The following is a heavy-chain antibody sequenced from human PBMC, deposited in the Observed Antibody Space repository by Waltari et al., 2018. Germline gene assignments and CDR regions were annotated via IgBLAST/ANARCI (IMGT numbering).Heavy chain of an antibody. J-gene: IGHJ5*02. CDR3: AREIGYSYSGWYNWFDP. V-gene: IGHV4-59*11. CDR1: GGSISSHY. CDR2: IYYSGST. D-gene: IGHD5-18*01. Sequence: QVQLQESGPGLVKPSETLSLTCTVSGGSISSHYWSWLRQPPGKGLEWIGYIYYSGSTNYNPSLKSRVTISVDTSKNQFSLKLSSVTAADTAVYYCAREIGYSYSGWYNWFDPWGQGTLVTVSS.